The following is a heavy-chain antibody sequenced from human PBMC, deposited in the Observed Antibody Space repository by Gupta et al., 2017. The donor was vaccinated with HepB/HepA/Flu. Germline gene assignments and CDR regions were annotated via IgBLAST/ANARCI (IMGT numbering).Heavy chain of an antibody. J-gene: IGHJ4*02. CDR3: ARTLIAVAGDYYFDY. CDR2: IYYSGST. D-gene: IGHD6-19*01. CDR1: GGSISSGGYY. V-gene: IGHV4-31*03. Sequence: QVQLQESGPGLVKPSQTLSFTCTLSGGSISSGGYYWSWIRQHPGKGLEWIGYIYYSGSTYYNPSLKSRVTISVDTSKNQFSLKLSSVTAADTAVYYCARTLIAVAGDYYFDYWGQGTLVTVSS.